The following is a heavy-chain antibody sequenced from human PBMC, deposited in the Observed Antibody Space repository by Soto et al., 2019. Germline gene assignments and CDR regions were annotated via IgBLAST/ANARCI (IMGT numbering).Heavy chain of an antibody. V-gene: IGHV4-61*08. D-gene: IGHD6-13*01. CDR2: IYYSGST. J-gene: IGHJ6*02. CDR1: GGSLSSGGYY. CDR3: ARDTWTAAAGRYYYYGMDV. Sequence: PSETLSLTCTVSGGSLSSGGYYWTWIRQHPGKGLEWIGYIYYSGSTNYNPSLKSRVTISVDTSKNQFSLKLSSVTAADTAVYYCARDTWTAAAGRYYYYGMDVWGQGTTVTVSS.